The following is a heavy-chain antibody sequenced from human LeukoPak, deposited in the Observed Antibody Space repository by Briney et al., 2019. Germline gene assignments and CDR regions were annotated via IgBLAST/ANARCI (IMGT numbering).Heavy chain of an antibody. J-gene: IGHJ4*02. Sequence: GGSLRLSCAASGFTFSSSVMSWVRQAPGKGLEWVSVISYDGSNKYYADYVKGRFTISRDDSKNTLYLQVNSLRAEDTAVYYCARTKTGYSSGWSGDLDYWGQGTLVTVSS. CDR1: GFTFSSSV. D-gene: IGHD6-19*01. V-gene: IGHV3-30*03. CDR3: ARTKTGYSSGWSGDLDY. CDR2: ISYDGSNK.